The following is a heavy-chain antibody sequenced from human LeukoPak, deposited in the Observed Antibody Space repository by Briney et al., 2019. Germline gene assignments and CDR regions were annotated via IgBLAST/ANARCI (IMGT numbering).Heavy chain of an antibody. CDR2: LSGSGGGT. CDR3: AKRGVVVRVVLVGFHREAYYFDS. J-gene: IGHJ4*02. V-gene: IGHV3-23*01. D-gene: IGHD3-10*01. CDR1: GITLSNYG. Sequence: GGSLRLSYGVSGITLSNYGMSWVRQAPGKGLEWVAGLSGSGGGTKYADSVKGRFTISRDNSKNTLYLQMNGLRAEDTAVYFCAKRGVVVRVVLVGFHREAYYFDSWGQGALVTVSS.